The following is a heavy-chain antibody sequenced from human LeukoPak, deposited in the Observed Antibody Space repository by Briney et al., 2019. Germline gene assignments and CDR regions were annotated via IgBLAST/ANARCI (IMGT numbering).Heavy chain of an antibody. CDR1: GGTFSSYA. CDR2: IIPIFGTA. V-gene: IGHV1-69*05. CDR3: ARELSYCGGDCYSGKTGFDY. J-gene: IGHJ4*02. D-gene: IGHD2-21*02. Sequence: SVKVSCKASGGTFSSYAISWVRQAPGQGLEWMGGIIPIFGTASYAQKFQGRVTMTRDMSTSTVYMELSSLRSEDTAVYYCARELSYCGGDCYSGKTGFDYWGQGTLVTVSS.